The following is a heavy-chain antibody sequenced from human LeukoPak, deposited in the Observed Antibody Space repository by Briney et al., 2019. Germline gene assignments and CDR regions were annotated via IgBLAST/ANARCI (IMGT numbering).Heavy chain of an antibody. Sequence: GGSLRLSCAASGFTFSSYGMNWVRQAPGKGLEWVSSISSSSSYIYYADSVKGRFTISRDNAKNSLYLQMNSLRAEDTAVYYCARSKGSGRSGGNYFDYWGQGTLVTVSS. CDR1: GFTFSSYG. D-gene: IGHD3-10*01. V-gene: IGHV3-21*01. CDR3: ARSKGSGRSGGNYFDY. J-gene: IGHJ4*02. CDR2: ISSSSSYI.